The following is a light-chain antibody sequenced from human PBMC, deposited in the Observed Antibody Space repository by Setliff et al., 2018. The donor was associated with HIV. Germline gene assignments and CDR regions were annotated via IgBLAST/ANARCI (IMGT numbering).Light chain of an antibody. CDR3: QQHGSSIT. J-gene: IGKJ5*01. V-gene: IGKV3-20*01. CDR1: QSVTSTS. CDR2: GVS. Sequence: EIVLTQSPGTLSLSPGERATLSCRASQSVTSTSLAWYQQKPGQAPRLIIYGVSSRATGIPDRFSGSGSGTDFTLSISRLEPEDFAVYYCQQHGSSITFGQGTRLE.